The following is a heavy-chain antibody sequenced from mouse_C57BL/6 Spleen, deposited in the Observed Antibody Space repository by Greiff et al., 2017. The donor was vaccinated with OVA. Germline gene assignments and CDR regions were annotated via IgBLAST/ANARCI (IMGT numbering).Heavy chain of an antibody. V-gene: IGHV1-81*01. CDR2: IYPRSGNT. CDR3: ARSHGSSYVGYAMDY. J-gene: IGHJ4*01. Sequence: QVQLQQSGAELARPGASVKLSCKASGYTFTSYGISWVKQRTGQGLEWIGEIYPRSGNTYYNEKFKGKATLTADKSSSTAYMELRSLTSEDSAVYFCARSHGSSYVGYAMDYWGQGTSVTVSS. CDR1: GYTFTSYG. D-gene: IGHD1-1*01.